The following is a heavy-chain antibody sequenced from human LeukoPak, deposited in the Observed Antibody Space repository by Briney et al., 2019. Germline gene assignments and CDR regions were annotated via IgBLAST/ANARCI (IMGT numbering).Heavy chain of an antibody. CDR3: AITATTVTTILLSGFDP. CDR1: GGSISSSSYY. CDR2: IYYSGST. J-gene: IGHJ5*02. Sequence: NPSETLSLTCSVSGGSISSSSYYWGWIRQPPGKGLEWIGSIYYSGSTYYNPSLKSRVTISVDTSKNQFSLKLSSVTAADTAVYYCAITATTVTTILLSGFDPWGQGTLVTVSS. D-gene: IGHD4-17*01. V-gene: IGHV4-39*01.